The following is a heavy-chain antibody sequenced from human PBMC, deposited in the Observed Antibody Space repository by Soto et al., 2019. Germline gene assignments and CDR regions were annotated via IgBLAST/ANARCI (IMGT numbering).Heavy chain of an antibody. J-gene: IGHJ5*02. Sequence: QVQLVQSGAEVKRPGASVKVSCEASGYTFTTYDINWVRQASGQGLEWMGCVNPSSGNTVYAQKFHGRVTMTRDTSISTAYMELSSLKSDDTAIYYCARALMYIWNDHWGQGTLVTVSS. CDR1: GYTFTTYD. CDR3: ARALMYIWNDH. V-gene: IGHV1-8*02. D-gene: IGHD1-20*01. CDR2: VNPSSGNT.